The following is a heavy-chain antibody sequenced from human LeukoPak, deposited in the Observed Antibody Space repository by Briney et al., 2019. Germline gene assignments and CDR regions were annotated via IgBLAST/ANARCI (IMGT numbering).Heavy chain of an antibody. CDR3: ARGGKATVVTM. Sequence: KPSETLSLTCTVSGGSINNYWSWIRQPAGKGLEWIGRIYSSGSTNYNPSLKSRVSMSVDTSKNQFSLKLTSVTAADTAVYYCARGGKATVVTMWGHGILVTVSS. D-gene: IGHD4-23*01. CDR2: IYSSGST. V-gene: IGHV4-4*07. J-gene: IGHJ4*01. CDR1: GGSINNY.